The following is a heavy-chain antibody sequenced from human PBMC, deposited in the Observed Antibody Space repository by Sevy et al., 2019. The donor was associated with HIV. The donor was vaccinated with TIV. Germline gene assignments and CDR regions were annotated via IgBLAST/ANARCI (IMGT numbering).Heavy chain of an antibody. Sequence: SETLSLTCAVYGGSFSGYYWSWIRQPPGKGLEWIGEINHSGGTNYNPSLKSRVTISVDTSKNQFSLKLSSVTAADTAVYDCARHCSGTSCSHAFDIWGQGTMVTVSS. V-gene: IGHV4-34*01. D-gene: IGHD2-2*01. CDR3: ARHCSGTSCSHAFDI. CDR1: GGSFSGYY. J-gene: IGHJ3*02. CDR2: INHSGGT.